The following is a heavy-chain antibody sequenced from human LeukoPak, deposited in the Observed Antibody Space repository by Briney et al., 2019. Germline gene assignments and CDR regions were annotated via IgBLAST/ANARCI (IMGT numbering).Heavy chain of an antibody. V-gene: IGHV3-23*01. J-gene: IGHJ4*02. CDR1: GFTYG. CDR3: AKKVRLPYYFDY. Sequence: GGSLRLSCAASGFTYGMHWVRQAPGKGLEWVSAISGSGGSTYYADSVKGRFTISRDNSKNTLYLQMNSLRAEDTAVYYCAKKVRLPYYFDYWGQGTLVTVSS. D-gene: IGHD2-15*01. CDR2: ISGSGGST.